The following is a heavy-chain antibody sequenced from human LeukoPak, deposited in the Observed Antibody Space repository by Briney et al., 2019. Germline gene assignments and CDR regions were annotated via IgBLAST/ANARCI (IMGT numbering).Heavy chain of an antibody. CDR3: ARGGHDFWSGTESSFDY. Sequence: GGSLRLSCAASGFTFSSYSMNWVRQAPGKGLEWVSSISSSSSYIYYADSVKGRFTISRDNAKNSLYLQMSSLRAEDTAVYYCARGGHDFWSGTESSFDYWGQGTLVTVSS. V-gene: IGHV3-21*01. D-gene: IGHD3-3*01. J-gene: IGHJ4*02. CDR2: ISSSSSYI. CDR1: GFTFSSYS.